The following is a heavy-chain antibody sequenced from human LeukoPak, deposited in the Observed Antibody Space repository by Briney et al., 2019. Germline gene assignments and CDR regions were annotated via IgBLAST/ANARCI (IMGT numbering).Heavy chain of an antibody. V-gene: IGHV1-18*01. CDR1: GYTFTSLG. J-gene: IGHJ4*02. CDR2: ISAYNGNT. D-gene: IGHD3-22*01. CDR3: ARGPTWKYYYDSSGYYSYFDY. Sequence: GASVKVSCKASGYTFTSLGISWVRQAPGQGLEWMGWISAYNGNTNYAQKLQGRVTMTTDTSTSTAYMELRGLRSDDTAVYYCARGPTWKYYYDSSGYYSYFDYWGQGTLVTVSS.